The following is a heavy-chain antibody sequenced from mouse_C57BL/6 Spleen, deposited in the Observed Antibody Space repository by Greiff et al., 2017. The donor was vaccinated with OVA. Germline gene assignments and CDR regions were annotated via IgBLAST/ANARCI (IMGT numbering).Heavy chain of an antibody. V-gene: IGHV1-61*01. CDR2: IYPSDSET. D-gene: IGHD1-1*01. CDR3: ARRVVAHDY. J-gene: IGHJ2*01. Sequence: VQLQQPGAELVRPGSSVKLSCKASGYTFTSYWMDWVKQRPGQGLEWIGNIYPSDSETHYNQKFKDKATLTVDKSSSTAYMQLSSLTSEDSAVYYCARRVVAHDYWGQGTTLTVSS. CDR1: GYTFTSYW.